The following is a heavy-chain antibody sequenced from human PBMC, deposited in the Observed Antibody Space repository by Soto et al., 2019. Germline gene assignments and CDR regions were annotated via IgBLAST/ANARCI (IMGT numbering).Heavy chain of an antibody. D-gene: IGHD6-13*01. CDR3: ARVAPEYSSTPRRFDF. CDR2: ISGSGGSI. CDR1: GFTFGIYA. J-gene: IGHJ4*02. Sequence: GSLRLSCAASGFTFGIYAMSWVRQAPGKGLEWVSSISGSGGSIYYAHSVKARFTISRDKTKNTLDLQMNSLRAEATAVYHCARVAPEYSSTPRRFDFWGQGTLVTVSS. V-gene: IGHV3-23*01.